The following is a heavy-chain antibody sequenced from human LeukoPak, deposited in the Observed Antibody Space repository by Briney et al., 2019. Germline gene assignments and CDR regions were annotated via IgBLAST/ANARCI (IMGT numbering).Heavy chain of an antibody. D-gene: IGHD3-9*01. Sequence: GGSLRLSCAASGFTLSSYAMSWVRQAPGKGLEWVSAISSSGGSTYYADSVKGRFTISRDNSKNTLYLQMNSLRAEDTAVYYCAKTDVDYDILTVSYFDYWGQGTLVTVSS. CDR1: GFTLSSYA. J-gene: IGHJ4*02. V-gene: IGHV3-23*01. CDR2: ISSSGGST. CDR3: AKTDVDYDILTVSYFDY.